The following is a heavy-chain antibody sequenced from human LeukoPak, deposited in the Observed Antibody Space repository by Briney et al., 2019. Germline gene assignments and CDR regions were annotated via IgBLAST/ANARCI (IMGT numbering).Heavy chain of an antibody. CDR2: IYYSGST. CDR3: ARLQMHWFDP. D-gene: IGHD5-24*01. V-gene: IGHV4-59*08. CDR1: GGSINNFY. J-gene: IGHJ5*02. Sequence: SETLSLTCTVSGGSINNFYWSWLRQPPGKGLEWIGNIYYSGSTNYNPPLKSRVTISIDTSKNQFSLRLSSVTAADTAVYYCARLQMHWFDPWGQGTLVTVSS.